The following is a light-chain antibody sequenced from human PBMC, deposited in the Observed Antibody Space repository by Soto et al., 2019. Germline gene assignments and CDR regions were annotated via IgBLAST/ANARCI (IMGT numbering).Light chain of an antibody. CDR3: LQDYSFPLT. CDR2: DAS. J-gene: IGKJ4*01. Sequence: IQMTQSPSSLSASVGAGIAIPSRASQSISRYLNWYQHKPGKAPKLLIYDASSLQSGVPSRFSGSGSGSLFTLTISSLQPEDFATYYCLQDYSFPLTFGGGTKVDIK. CDR1: QSISRY. V-gene: IGKV1-6*01.